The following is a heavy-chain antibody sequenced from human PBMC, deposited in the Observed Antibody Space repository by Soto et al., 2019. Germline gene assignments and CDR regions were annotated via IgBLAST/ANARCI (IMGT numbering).Heavy chain of an antibody. CDR2: ISGSGSTI. V-gene: IGHV3-23*01. CDR3: AKVGVRGVPSYFSMDV. D-gene: IGHD3-10*01. Sequence: GSLRLSCAASGFTFSSYAVSWVRQAPGKGPEWISSISGSGSTIYYADSVKGRFTISRDNSKNTLYLQMSSLRAEDTAVYYCAKVGVRGVPSYFSMDVWGQGTTVTVSS. CDR1: GFTFSSYA. J-gene: IGHJ6*02.